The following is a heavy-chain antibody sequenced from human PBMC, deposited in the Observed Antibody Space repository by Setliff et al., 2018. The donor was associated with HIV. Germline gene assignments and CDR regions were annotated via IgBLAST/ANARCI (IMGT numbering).Heavy chain of an antibody. Sequence: SETLSLTCAVYGGSFSGYYWSWIRQPPGKGLEWIGEVTHSGRTNYSPSLESRVTTSVDTSKKQFSLRLTSVTAADTAVYYCARDVLDLVISVYGFWGQGIPVTVSS. V-gene: IGHV4-34*01. CDR2: VTHSGRT. J-gene: IGHJ4*02. D-gene: IGHD3-22*01. CDR1: GGSFSGYY. CDR3: ARDVLDLVISVYGF.